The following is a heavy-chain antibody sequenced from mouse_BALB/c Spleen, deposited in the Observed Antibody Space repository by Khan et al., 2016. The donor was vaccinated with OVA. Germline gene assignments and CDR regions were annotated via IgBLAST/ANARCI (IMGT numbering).Heavy chain of an antibody. CDR2: ISSDSTTI. CDR1: GFAFSSYG. Sequence: EVQLVESGGGLVQPGGSRKLSCAASGFAFSSYGMHWVRQAPEKGLEWVAYISSDSTTIYYADTVKGRVTISRDNPKNTLFLQMTTRRSGDTAMYFCATSYFYGYYFDYWGQGTTLTVSS. CDR3: ATSYFYGYYFDY. D-gene: IGHD1-1*01. V-gene: IGHV5-17*02. J-gene: IGHJ2*01.